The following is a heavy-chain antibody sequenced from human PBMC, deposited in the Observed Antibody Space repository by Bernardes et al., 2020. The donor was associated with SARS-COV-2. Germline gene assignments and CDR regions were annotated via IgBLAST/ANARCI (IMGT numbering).Heavy chain of an antibody. CDR3: ARVYCTGGNCYSDY. CDR2: IYYSRST. D-gene: IGHD2-8*02. J-gene: IGHJ4*02. Sequence: SETLSLTCTVSGGSISNYYWSWIRQPPGKGLEWIGYIYYSRSTNYNPSLKSRVTISVDTSKNQFSLRLSSVTAADTALYYCARVYCTGGNCYSDYWGQGTLVTVSS. V-gene: IGHV4-59*01. CDR1: GGSISNYY.